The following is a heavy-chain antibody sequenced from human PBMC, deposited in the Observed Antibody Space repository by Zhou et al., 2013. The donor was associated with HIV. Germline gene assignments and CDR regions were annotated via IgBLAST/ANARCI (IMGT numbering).Heavy chain of an antibody. CDR2: IIPIFGTA. D-gene: IGHD3-10*01. CDR1: GGTFSSYA. Sequence: QVQLVQSGAEVKKPGSSVKVSCKASGGTFSSYAISWVRQAPGQGLEWMGGIIPIFGTANYAQNFQGRVTITADESTSTAYMELRSLRSEDTAVYYCASYMLRGEDAVNDAFDIWGRGDNGHRLF. CDR3: ASYMLRGEDAVNDAFDI. J-gene: IGHJ3*02. V-gene: IGHV1-69*12.